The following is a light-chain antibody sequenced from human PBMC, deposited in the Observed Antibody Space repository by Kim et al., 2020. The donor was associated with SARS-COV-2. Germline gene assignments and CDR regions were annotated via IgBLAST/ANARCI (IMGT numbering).Light chain of an antibody. Sequence: SYELTQPPSVSVAPGMTATIPCGGDSIGGKSVHWYQQKPGQAPVLIIYYDDSRMSGIPERFSASNVGNTAALTISRAEAGDEADYYCQVWDSTTDQVVFGGGTKLTVL. CDR1: SIGGKS. CDR2: YDD. CDR3: QVWDSTTDQVV. J-gene: IGLJ3*02. V-gene: IGLV3-21*04.